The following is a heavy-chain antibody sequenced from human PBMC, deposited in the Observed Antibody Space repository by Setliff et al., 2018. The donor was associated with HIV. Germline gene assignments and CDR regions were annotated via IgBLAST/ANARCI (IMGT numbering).Heavy chain of an antibody. D-gene: IGHD6-13*01. V-gene: IGHV4-34*01. CDR2: INHSGST. CDR1: GGSLSDYY. J-gene: IGHJ4*02. Sequence: SETLSLTCAVYGGSLSDYYWSWIRQPPGKGLEWLGQINHSGSTIYNPSLKSRVTMSVDSSKNQFSLKLSAVTAADRAVYYCGGSSRWGFVYWGQGTRVTVSS. CDR3: GGSSRWGFVY.